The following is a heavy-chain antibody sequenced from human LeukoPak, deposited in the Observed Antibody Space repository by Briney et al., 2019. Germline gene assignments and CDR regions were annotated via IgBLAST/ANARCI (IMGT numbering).Heavy chain of an antibody. D-gene: IGHD2-15*01. J-gene: IGHJ4*02. CDR1: GASINSHY. CDR3: ASALNPLPGTYYFDY. CDR2: IYISGST. V-gene: IGHV4-4*07. Sequence: SETLSLTCTVSGASINSHYWSWVRQPAGKGLEWIGHIYISGSTNYNSSLQSRVTMSVDTCKNQFSLKLTSVTVADTAVYYCASALNPLPGTYYFDYWGQGTLVTVSS.